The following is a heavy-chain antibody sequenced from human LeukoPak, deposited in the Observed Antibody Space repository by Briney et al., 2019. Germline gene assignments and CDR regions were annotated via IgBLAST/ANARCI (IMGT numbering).Heavy chain of an antibody. Sequence: PGGSLRLSCAASGFTFSSYSMNWVCQAPGKGLVWVSRVNSDGSTTNYADSVKGRFTISRDNAENTLYMRMNSLRVEDTAVYYCVRGYDSSGWGQGTLVTVSS. CDR3: VRGYDSSG. CDR1: GFTFSSYS. V-gene: IGHV3-74*01. D-gene: IGHD3-22*01. CDR2: VNSDGSTT. J-gene: IGHJ4*02.